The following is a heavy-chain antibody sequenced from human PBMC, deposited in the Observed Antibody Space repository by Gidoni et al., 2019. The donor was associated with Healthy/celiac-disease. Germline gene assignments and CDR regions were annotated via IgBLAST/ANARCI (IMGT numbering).Heavy chain of an antibody. V-gene: IGHV3-74*02. CDR1: GFTFSSYW. D-gene: IGHD3-10*01. CDR2: INRDGSST. CDR3: ARGPNYYPF. Sequence: EVQLVESGGGLVQPGGSLRLSCAASGFTFSSYWVHWVRQVPGKGLVWVSSINRDGSSTTYADSVKGRFTISRDNAKNTLYLQMNSLRAEDTGVYYCARGPNYYPFWGQGTLVTVSS. J-gene: IGHJ4*02.